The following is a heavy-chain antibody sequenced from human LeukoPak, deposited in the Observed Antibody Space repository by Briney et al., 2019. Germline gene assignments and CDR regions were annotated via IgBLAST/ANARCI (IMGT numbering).Heavy chain of an antibody. Sequence: GGSLRLSCAASGFTFSSYGMNWVRQAPGKGLEWVSATSGSGSSPNYSDSVKGRFTISRDNSKNTLYLQMNSLGAEDTAVYYCAKTTGGNAYDYIDYWGQGTLVTVSS. CDR2: TSGSGSSP. CDR1: GFTFSSYG. V-gene: IGHV3-23*01. CDR3: AKTTGGNAYDYIDY. D-gene: IGHD4-23*01. J-gene: IGHJ4*02.